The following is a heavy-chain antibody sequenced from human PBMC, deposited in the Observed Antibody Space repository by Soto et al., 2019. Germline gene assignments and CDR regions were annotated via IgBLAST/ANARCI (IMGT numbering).Heavy chain of an antibody. CDR1: GFTFSSYG. V-gene: IGHV3-33*01. CDR2: IWYDGSNK. CDR3: ARETSSSSLSPFDY. D-gene: IGHD6-6*01. Sequence: QVQLVESGGGVVQPGRSLRLSCAASGFTFSSYGMHWVRQAPGKGLEWVAVIWYDGSNKYYADSVKGRFTISRDNSKNTLYLQMNSLRAEDTAVYYCARETSSSSLSPFDYWGQGTMVTVSS. J-gene: IGHJ4*02.